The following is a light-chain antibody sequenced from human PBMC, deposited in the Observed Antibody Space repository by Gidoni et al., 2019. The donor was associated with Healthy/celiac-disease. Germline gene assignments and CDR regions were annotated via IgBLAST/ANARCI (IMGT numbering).Light chain of an antibody. CDR3: QAYDSSLSGSWV. CDR1: SSNIGAGYD. J-gene: IGLJ3*02. CDR2: GNS. V-gene: IGLV1-40*01. Sequence: SVLTQPHSVSGAPGTRVTISCTGSSSNIGAGYDVHWYQQLPGTAPKLLIYGNSNRPSGVPDRFSGSKSGTSASLAITGLQAEDEADYYCQAYDSSLSGSWVFGGGTKLTVL.